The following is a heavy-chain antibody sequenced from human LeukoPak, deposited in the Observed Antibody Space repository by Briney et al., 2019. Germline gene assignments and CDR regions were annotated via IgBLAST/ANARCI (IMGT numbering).Heavy chain of an antibody. CDR1: GFTFSSYG. Sequence: PGGSLRLSCAASGFTFSSYGMHWVRQAPGKGLEWVAFIWYDGSNKYYADSVKGRFTISRDNSKNTLYLQMNSLRADDTAVYYCAKDLGDSCDNERGSTWFDPWGQGTLVTVSS. D-gene: IGHD3-22*01. CDR3: AKDLGDSCDNERGSTWFDP. CDR2: IWYDGSNK. V-gene: IGHV3-30*02. J-gene: IGHJ5*02.